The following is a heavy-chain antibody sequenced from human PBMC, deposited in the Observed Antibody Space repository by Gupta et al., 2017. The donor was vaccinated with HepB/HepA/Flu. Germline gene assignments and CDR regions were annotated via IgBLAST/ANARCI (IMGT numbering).Heavy chain of an antibody. Sequence: QVQLVQSGTEVTKPGASVKVSCKASGYTFSTYFMNWVRQAPGRGLEWVAMINPSGGSTRYAQKFKGRVTVTRDTSTDTVYMELSSLTSDDTAVYYCARTTLRGYSYGSFGYWGQGTLVTVSS. V-gene: IGHV1-46*01. D-gene: IGHD5-12*01. CDR1: GYTFSTYF. CDR2: INPSGGST. CDR3: ARTTLRGYSYGSFGY. J-gene: IGHJ4*02.